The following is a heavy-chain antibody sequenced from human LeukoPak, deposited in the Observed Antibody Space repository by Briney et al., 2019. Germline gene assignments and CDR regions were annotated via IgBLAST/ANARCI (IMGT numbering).Heavy chain of an antibody. CDR3: AKDPDYGDYAWFDP. CDR1: GFTFSSYA. D-gene: IGHD4-17*01. J-gene: IGHJ5*02. CDR2: ISGSGGST. V-gene: IGHV3-23*01. Sequence: GGSLRLSCAASGFTFSSYAMSWVRQAPGKGLEWVSAISGSGGSTYYADSVKGRFTISRDNSKNTLYLQMNSLRAEDTAVYYCAKDPDYGDYAWFDPWGQGTLVTVSP.